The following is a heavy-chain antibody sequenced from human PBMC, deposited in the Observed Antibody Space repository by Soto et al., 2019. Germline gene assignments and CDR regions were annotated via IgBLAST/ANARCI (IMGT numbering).Heavy chain of an antibody. CDR1: GGTFSSYA. CDR3: AREGDYTPNNWFDP. J-gene: IGHJ5*02. D-gene: IGHD4-17*01. CDR2: IIPIFGTA. Sequence: XVKVSCKASGGTFSSYAIRWVRQAPGQGLEWMGGIIPIFGTANYAQKFQGRVTMTTDTSTSTAYMELRSLRSDDTAVYYCAREGDYTPNNWFDPWGQGTLVTVSS. V-gene: IGHV1-69*05.